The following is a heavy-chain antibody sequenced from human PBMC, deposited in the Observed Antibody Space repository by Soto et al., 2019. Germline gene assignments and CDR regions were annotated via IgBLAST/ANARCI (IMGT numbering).Heavy chain of an antibody. CDR3: ARVDHRGYFAILTDY. V-gene: IGHV4-31*03. Sequence: TLSLTCTVSGDSLSSGGHYWSWIRQHPGKGLEWIGHIYDSVNTYYSPSLRSRVTISADMSKNQFSLNLRSVTAADTAVYYCARVDHRGYFAILTDYWGQGTLVTGSS. CDR2: IYDSVNT. D-gene: IGHD3-9*01. CDR1: GDSLSSGGHY. J-gene: IGHJ4*02.